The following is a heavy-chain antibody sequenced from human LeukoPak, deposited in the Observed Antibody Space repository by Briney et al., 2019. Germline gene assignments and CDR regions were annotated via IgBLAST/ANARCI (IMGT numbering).Heavy chain of an antibody. CDR1: GGTFGSYA. D-gene: IGHD3-3*01. V-gene: IGHV1-69*04. J-gene: IGHJ4*02. CDR3: AVDFWRSQGFDY. Sequence: SVKVSCKASGGTFGSYAISWVRQAPGQGLEWMGRIIPIFGIANYAQKFQGRVTITADKSTSTAYMELSSLRSEDTAVYYCAVDFWRSQGFDYWGQGTLVTVSS. CDR2: IIPIFGIA.